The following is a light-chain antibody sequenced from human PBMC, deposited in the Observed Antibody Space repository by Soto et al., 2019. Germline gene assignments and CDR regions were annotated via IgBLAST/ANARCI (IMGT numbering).Light chain of an antibody. CDR3: SSYTCNNFYV. V-gene: IGLV2-14*01. J-gene: IGLJ1*01. CDR1: GSDISAYNY. Sequence: QSVLTQPASVSGSPGQSITISCTGTGSDISAYNYVSWYRQHPGKAPKLMIYEVGDRPSGLSNRFSGSKSGNTASLTISRLQPEDEADYYCSSYTCNNFYVFGTGTKVTVL. CDR2: EVG.